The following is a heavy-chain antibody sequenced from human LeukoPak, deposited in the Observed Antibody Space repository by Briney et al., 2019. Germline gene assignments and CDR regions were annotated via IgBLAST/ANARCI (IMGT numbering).Heavy chain of an antibody. CDR1: GGSISGYY. CDR3: ARHWSHSVAQFGRSYWFDP. D-gene: IGHD2-15*01. Sequence: PSETLSLTCIVSGGSISGYYWSWLRQPAGKGLEWIGHMDTSGHTNYNSSLMSRVTMSVDTSKNQFSLTLTSVTAADTAVYYCARHWSHSVAQFGRSYWFDPWGQGTLVTVSS. V-gene: IGHV4-4*07. J-gene: IGHJ5*02. CDR2: MDTSGHT.